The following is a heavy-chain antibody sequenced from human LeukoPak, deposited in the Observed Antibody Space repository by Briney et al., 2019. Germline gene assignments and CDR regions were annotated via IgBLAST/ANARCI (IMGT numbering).Heavy chain of an antibody. V-gene: IGHV3-43*02. CDR1: GFTFDDYA. D-gene: IGHD4-17*01. J-gene: IGHJ4*02. CDR2: INGDIGTT. CDR3: AKGEDYGDFSY. Sequence: PGGSLRLSCAASGFTFDDYAMHWVRQAPGKGLQWVSLINGDIGTTYYADSVKGRFTISRDNSKNSLYLQMNSLRTEDTAFYYCAKGEDYGDFSYWGQGTLVTVSS.